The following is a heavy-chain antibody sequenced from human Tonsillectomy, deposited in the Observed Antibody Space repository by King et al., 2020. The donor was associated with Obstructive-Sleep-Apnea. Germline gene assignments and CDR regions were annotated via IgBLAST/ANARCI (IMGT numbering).Heavy chain of an antibody. CDR3: ATARGYGDYGQYFQH. CDR2: IYYSGGT. Sequence: QLQESGPGLVKPSETLSLTCTVSGGSISSSSYYWGWIRQPPGKGLEWIGSIYYSGGTYYNPSLKSRVTISVDTSKNQFSLKLSSLTAADTAVYYCATARGYGDYGQYFQHWGQGTLVTVSS. J-gene: IGHJ1*01. D-gene: IGHD4-17*01. V-gene: IGHV4-39*07. CDR1: GGSISSSSYY.